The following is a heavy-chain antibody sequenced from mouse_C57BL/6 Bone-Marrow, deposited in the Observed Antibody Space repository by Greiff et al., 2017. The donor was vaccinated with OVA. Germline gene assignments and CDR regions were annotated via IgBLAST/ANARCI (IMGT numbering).Heavy chain of an antibody. D-gene: IGHD2-3*01. Sequence: DVKLVESGGGLVQPKGSLKLSCAASGFSFNTYAMNWVRQAPGKGLEWVARIRSTSNNYATYYADSVKDRFTISRDDSESMLYLHMNNLKTEDTAMYYCVRHDVYWYFDVWGTGTTVTVSS. J-gene: IGHJ1*03. CDR1: GFSFNTYA. CDR3: VRHDVYWYFDV. CDR2: IRSTSNNYAT. V-gene: IGHV10-1*01.